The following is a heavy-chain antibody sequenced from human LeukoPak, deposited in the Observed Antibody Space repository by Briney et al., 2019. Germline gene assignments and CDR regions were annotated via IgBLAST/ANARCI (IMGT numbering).Heavy chain of an antibody. CDR3: AKHQGLFRYFDWAADGFDI. V-gene: IGHV3-23*01. Sequence: GGSLRLSCEASGFTFSDYAMSWVRQAPGKGLEWVSGTNGGGVRPQYADSVKGRFTVSRDSSKNTLYLQMNSLSPEDTALYYCAKHQGLFRYFDWAADGFDIRGQGTLVTVSS. J-gene: IGHJ4*02. D-gene: IGHD3-9*01. CDR2: TNGGGVRP. CDR1: GFTFSDYA.